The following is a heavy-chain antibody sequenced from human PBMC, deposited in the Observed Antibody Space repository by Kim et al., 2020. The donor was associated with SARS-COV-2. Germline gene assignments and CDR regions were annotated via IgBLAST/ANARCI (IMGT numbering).Heavy chain of an antibody. D-gene: IGHD4-17*01. CDR3: ARLDYGDYDEAFDL. CDR1: GASISGY. V-gene: IGHV4-59*08. Sequence: SETLSLTCAVSGASISGYWSWIRQPPGKSLEWIAYVYHTGSATYNPSLKSRVPISMDTSRNYISLKLTSLTAADTAICYCARLDYGDYDEAFDLWGPGTLVSVSS. J-gene: IGHJ3*01. CDR2: VYHTGSA.